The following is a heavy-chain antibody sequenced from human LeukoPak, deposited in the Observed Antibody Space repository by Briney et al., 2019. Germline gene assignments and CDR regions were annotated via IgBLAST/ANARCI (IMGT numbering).Heavy chain of an antibody. CDR3: ARDSDYGDYEDY. D-gene: IGHD4-17*01. V-gene: IGHV4-4*07. CDR2: IYTSGST. CDR1: GGSISSYY. J-gene: IGHJ4*02. Sequence: SETLSLTCNVSGGSISSYYWSWIRQPAGKGLEWIGRIYTSGSTNYNPSLKSRVTMSVDTSKNQFSLKLSSVTAADTAVYYCARDSDYGDYEDYWGQGTLVTVSS.